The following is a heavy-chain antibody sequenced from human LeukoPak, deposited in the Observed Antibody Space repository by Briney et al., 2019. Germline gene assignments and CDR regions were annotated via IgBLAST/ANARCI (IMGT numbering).Heavy chain of an antibody. CDR3: ARDPLEYNWNYFGAFDI. CDR1: GGTFSSYA. CDR2: IIPIFGTA. D-gene: IGHD1-7*01. J-gene: IGHJ3*02. V-gene: IGHV1-69*13. Sequence: SVKVSCKASGGTFSSYAISWVRQAPGQGLEWMGGIIPIFGTANYAQKFQGRVTITADESTSTAYMELSSLRSEDTAVYYCARDPLEYNWNYFGAFDIWGQGTMVTVSS.